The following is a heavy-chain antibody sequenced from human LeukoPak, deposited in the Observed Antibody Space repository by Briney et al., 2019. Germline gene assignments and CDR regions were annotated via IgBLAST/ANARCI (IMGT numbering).Heavy chain of an antibody. D-gene: IGHD3-22*01. Sequence: GGTLRLSCAASGFTFSSYGMSWVRQAPGKGLEWVSAISDTGNTDHADSVKGRFTISRDNSKNTLSLQMNSLRAEDTAIYYCTRSGYRHPYHFDSWGQGTLVTVSS. V-gene: IGHV3-23*01. CDR1: GFTFSSYG. J-gene: IGHJ4*02. CDR2: ISDTGNT. CDR3: TRSGYRHPYHFDS.